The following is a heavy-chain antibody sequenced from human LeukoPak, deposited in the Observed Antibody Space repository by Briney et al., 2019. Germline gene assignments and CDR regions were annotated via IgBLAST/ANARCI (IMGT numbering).Heavy chain of an antibody. V-gene: IGHV1-46*01. CDR2: INPTRGSV. Sequence: ASVKVSCRPTGYTFANFYIHWVRQAPGQGLEWGGIINPTRGSVSYAQKFQGRVTMTRDTSTSTVYMQLTSLTSPDTAVYYCARETPYSYDSGGRPYYFDFWGQGTLVTVSS. CDR1: GYTFANFY. J-gene: IGHJ4*02. D-gene: IGHD3-22*01. CDR3: ARETPYSYDSGGRPYYFDF.